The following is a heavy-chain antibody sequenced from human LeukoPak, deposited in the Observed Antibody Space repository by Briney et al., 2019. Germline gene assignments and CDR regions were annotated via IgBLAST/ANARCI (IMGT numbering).Heavy chain of an antibody. D-gene: IGHD1-26*01. Sequence: GGSLRLSCAASGFTFSSYWMNWARQAPGKGLEWVSYISSSSSTIYYADSVKGRFTISRDNAKNSLYLQMDSLRAEDTAVYYCARGEDMGYWGQGTLVTVSS. CDR3: ARGEDMGY. CDR1: GFTFSSYW. J-gene: IGHJ4*02. CDR2: ISSSSSTI. V-gene: IGHV3-48*01.